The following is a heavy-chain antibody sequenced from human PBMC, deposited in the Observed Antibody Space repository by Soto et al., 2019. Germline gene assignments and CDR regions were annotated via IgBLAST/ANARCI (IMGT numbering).Heavy chain of an antibody. CDR2: IIPIFGTA. CDR3: ARDAARSYGFDY. CDR1: GGTFSSCV. D-gene: IGHD1-26*01. V-gene: IGHV1-69*13. J-gene: IGHJ4*02. Sequence: SVKVSCKASGGTFSSCVISWVRQAPGQGLEWMGGIIPIFGTANYAQKFQGRVTITADESTSTAYMELSSLRSEDTAVYYCARDAARSYGFDYWGQGTLVTVSS.